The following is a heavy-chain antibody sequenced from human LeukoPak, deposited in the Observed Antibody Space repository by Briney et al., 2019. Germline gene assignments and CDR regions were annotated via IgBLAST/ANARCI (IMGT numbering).Heavy chain of an antibody. D-gene: IGHD3-10*01. V-gene: IGHV4-34*01. J-gene: IGHJ4*02. CDR1: GGSFSGYY. CDR3: ASRDYGSGRSFDY. Sequence: SETLSLTCAVYGGSFSGYYWSWIRQPPGKGPEWIGEINHSGSTNYNPSLKSRVTISVDTSKNQFSLKLSSVTAADTAVYYCASRDYGSGRSFDYWGQGTLVTVSS. CDR2: INHSGST.